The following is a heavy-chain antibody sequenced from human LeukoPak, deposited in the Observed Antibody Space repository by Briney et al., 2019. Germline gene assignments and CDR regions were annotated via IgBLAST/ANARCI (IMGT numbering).Heavy chain of an antibody. Sequence: PGGSLRLSCAASGFTFSSYSMNWVRQAPGKGLEWVSSISSSSSYIYYADSVKGRFTISRDNAKNSLYLQMNSLRAEDTAVYYCARGSEYYDFWSGYSAADYWGQGTLVTVSS. V-gene: IGHV3-21*01. D-gene: IGHD3-3*01. CDR3: ARGSEYYDFWSGYSAADY. CDR2: ISSSSSYI. CDR1: GFTFSSYS. J-gene: IGHJ4*02.